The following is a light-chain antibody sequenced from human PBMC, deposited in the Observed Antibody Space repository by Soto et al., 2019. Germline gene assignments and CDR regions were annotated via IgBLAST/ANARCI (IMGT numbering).Light chain of an antibody. J-gene: IGKJ1*01. CDR3: QQYNNWWT. V-gene: IGKV3D-15*01. CDR2: GAS. CDR1: QSVSSTY. Sequence: EILLTQSPGILSLSLGERATLSCRASQSVSSTYLAWYQQKPGQAPRLLLYGASKRATGIPDRFSGSGSGTEFTLTINSLQSEDFAVYYCQQYNNWWTFGQGTKVDI.